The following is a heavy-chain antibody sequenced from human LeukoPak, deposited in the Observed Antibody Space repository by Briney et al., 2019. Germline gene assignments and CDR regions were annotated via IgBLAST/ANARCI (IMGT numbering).Heavy chain of an antibody. CDR1: GGSISSYY. V-gene: IGHV4-59*01. CDR3: ARSSSGSYTPFDI. Sequence: SETLSFTCTVSGGSISSYYWSWIRQPPGKGLEWIGYIYYSGRTNYNHSLKSRVTISVDTSKNQFSLKLRSVTDADTAVYYCARSSSGSYTPFDIWGQGTMVTVSS. J-gene: IGHJ3*02. CDR2: IYYSGRT. D-gene: IGHD1-26*01.